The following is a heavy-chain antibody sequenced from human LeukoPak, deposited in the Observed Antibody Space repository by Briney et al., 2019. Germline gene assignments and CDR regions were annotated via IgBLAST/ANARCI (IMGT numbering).Heavy chain of an antibody. J-gene: IGHJ3*02. CDR3: ARASWFGELPDAFDI. CDR2: ISPNSGGT. Sequence: EASVKVSCKASGYTFTSYGISWVRQAPGQGLEWMGWISPNSGGTNYAQKFQGRVTMTRDTSITTAYMELSRLRSDDTAVYYCARASWFGELPDAFDIWGQGTMVTVSS. D-gene: IGHD3-10*01. V-gene: IGHV1-2*02. CDR1: GYTFTSYG.